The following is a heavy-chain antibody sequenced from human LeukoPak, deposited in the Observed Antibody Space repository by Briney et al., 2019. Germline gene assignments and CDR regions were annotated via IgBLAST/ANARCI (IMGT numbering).Heavy chain of an antibody. Sequence: GGSLRLSCAASGFTFSSYGIHWVRQAPGKGLEWVAFIRYDGSNKYYADSVKGRFTISRDNSKSTLYLQMNSLRAEDTAVYYCAKVRWDNSGWYYLDYWGQGTLVTVSS. CDR3: AKVRWDNSGWYYLDY. V-gene: IGHV3-30*02. J-gene: IGHJ4*02. CDR2: IRYDGSNK. D-gene: IGHD6-19*01. CDR1: GFTFSSYG.